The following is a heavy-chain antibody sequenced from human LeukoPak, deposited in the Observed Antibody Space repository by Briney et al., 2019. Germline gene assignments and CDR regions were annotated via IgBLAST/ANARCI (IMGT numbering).Heavy chain of an antibody. Sequence: PGGSLRLSCAGSGFIFWNHVMNWVRQTPGKGLEWVSTINGGGDHIEYADSVRGRFTISRDNSKNTMYLQLNSLRAEDTAIYYCTSRGDNWGPFGFWGQGALVTVSS. J-gene: IGHJ4*02. CDR2: INGGGDHI. CDR1: GFIFWNHV. CDR3: TSRGDNWGPFGF. V-gene: IGHV3-23*01. D-gene: IGHD7-27*01.